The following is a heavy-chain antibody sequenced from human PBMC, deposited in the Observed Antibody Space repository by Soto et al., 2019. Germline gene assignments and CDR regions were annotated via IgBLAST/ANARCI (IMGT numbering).Heavy chain of an antibody. J-gene: IGHJ4*02. V-gene: IGHV1-3*01. CDR1: GYTFTSYA. CDR2: INAGNGNT. Sequence: ASVKVSCKASGYTFTSYAMHWVRQAPGQRLEWMGWINAGNGNTKYSQKFQGRVTITRDTSASTAYMELSSLRSEDTAVYYCARCSSGWYPPRCKYYFDYWGQGTLVTVSS. D-gene: IGHD6-19*01. CDR3: ARCSSGWYPPRCKYYFDY.